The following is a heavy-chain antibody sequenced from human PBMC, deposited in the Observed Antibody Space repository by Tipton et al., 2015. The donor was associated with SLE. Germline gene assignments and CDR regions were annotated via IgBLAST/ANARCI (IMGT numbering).Heavy chain of an antibody. CDR2: IYYSGST. D-gene: IGHD6-19*01. V-gene: IGHV4-59*12. CDR3: ARGGYNSGWYRDGWYFDL. Sequence: LRLSCAVYGGSFSGYYWSWIRQPPGKGLEWIGYIYYSGSTNYNPSLKSRVTISVDTSKNQFSLKLSSVTAADTAVYYCARGGYNSGWYRDGWYFDLWGRGTLVTVSS. CDR1: GGSFSGYY. J-gene: IGHJ2*01.